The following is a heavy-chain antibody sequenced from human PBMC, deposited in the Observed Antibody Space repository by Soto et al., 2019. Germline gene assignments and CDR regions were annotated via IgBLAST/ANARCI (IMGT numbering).Heavy chain of an antibody. CDR2: MNPNSGNT. CDR1: GYTFTSYG. Sequence: GASVKVSCKASGYTFTSYGISWVRQATGQGFEYLGWMNPNSGNTGYVKKFQGRVTMTRDTSMSTAYMELCSLRSEDTAVYYCARGGTPIDYWGQGTLVTVSS. J-gene: IGHJ4*02. V-gene: IGHV1-8*02. CDR3: ARGGTPIDY. D-gene: IGHD2-15*01.